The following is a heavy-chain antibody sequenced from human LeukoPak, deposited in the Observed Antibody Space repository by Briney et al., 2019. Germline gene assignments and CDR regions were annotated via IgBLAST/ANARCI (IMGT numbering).Heavy chain of an antibody. V-gene: IGHV1-2*02. J-gene: IGHJ4*02. Sequence: ASVKVSCKASGYTFTGYYMHWVRQAPGQGLEWMGWINPNSGGTNYAQKFQGRVTMTRDTSISTAYMELSRLRSDDTAVYYCARGGPLLRFLEWLLYYFDYWGQGTLVTVSS. CDR3: ARGGPLLRFLEWLLYYFDY. CDR1: GYTFTGYY. CDR2: INPNSGGT. D-gene: IGHD3-3*01.